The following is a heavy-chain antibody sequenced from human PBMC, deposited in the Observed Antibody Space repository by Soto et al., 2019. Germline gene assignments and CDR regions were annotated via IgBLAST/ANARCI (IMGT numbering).Heavy chain of an antibody. D-gene: IGHD2-2*01. J-gene: IGHJ5*02. Sequence: QVQLVESGGGVVQPGRSLRLSCAASGFIFSTYAMHWVRQAPGKGLEWVAVISYGGSDKYYADSVKGRFTVSRDNSKNTLSLRMNNLRAEDTAVYYCARDWLYCSSASCYWENGFHPWGQGTLVNVSS. CDR3: ARDWLYCSSASCYWENGFHP. V-gene: IGHV3-30-3*01. CDR2: ISYGGSDK. CDR1: GFIFSTYA.